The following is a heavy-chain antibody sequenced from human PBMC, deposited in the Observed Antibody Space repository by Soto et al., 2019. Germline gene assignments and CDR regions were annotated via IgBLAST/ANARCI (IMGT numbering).Heavy chain of an antibody. CDR2: IYYSGST. Sequence: PSETLSLTCTVSGGSISSSSYYWGWIRQPPGKGLEWIGSIYYSGSTYYNPSLKSRVTISVDTSKNQFSLKLSSVTAADTAVYYCARLGHTTVTTTLFDYWGQGTLVTVSS. J-gene: IGHJ4*02. D-gene: IGHD4-17*01. V-gene: IGHV4-39*01. CDR3: ARLGHTTVTTTLFDY. CDR1: GGSISSSSYY.